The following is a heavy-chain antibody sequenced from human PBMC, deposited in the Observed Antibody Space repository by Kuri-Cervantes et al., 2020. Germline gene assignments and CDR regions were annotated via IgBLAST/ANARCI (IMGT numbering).Heavy chain of an antibody. J-gene: IGHJ6*02. CDR2: IIPIFGTA. Sequence: SVKVSCKASGGTFSSYAISWVRQAPGQGPEWMGGIIPIFGTANYAQKFQGRVTITADESTSTAYMELSSLRSEDTAVYYCAREEGYYYGSGSYPPIAYYGMDVWGQGTTVTVSS. V-gene: IGHV1-69*13. CDR3: AREEGYYYGSGSYPPIAYYGMDV. CDR1: GGTFSSYA. D-gene: IGHD3-10*01.